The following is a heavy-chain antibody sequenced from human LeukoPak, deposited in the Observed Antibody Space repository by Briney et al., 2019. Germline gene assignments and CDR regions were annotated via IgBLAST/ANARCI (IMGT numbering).Heavy chain of an antibody. CDR2: INHSGST. J-gene: IGHJ4*02. Sequence: SEPLSLPCAGSGGSFIGYYWSWIRQPPGKGLEGIGEINHSGSTNYNPSLKRRVTISVDTSKNQFSLKLSSVTAADTAVYYCARARRASSSWYRYFDYWGQGTLVTVSS. D-gene: IGHD6-13*01. V-gene: IGHV4-34*01. CDR1: GGSFIGYY. CDR3: ARARRASSSWYRYFDY.